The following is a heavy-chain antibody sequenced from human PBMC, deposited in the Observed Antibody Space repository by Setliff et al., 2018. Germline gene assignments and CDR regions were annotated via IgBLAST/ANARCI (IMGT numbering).Heavy chain of an antibody. CDR1: GFTFSVYA. J-gene: IGHJ4*02. V-gene: IGHV3-23*01. CDR2: IFGSGANT. CDR3: AREDDSSGYYYDY. D-gene: IGHD3-22*01. Sequence: GGSLRLSCSASGFTFSVYAMSWVRQAPGKGLEWVATIFGSGANTYYADSVKGRFTISRDNSKNTLYLQMNSLRAEDTAVYYCAREDDSSGYYYDYWGQGTLVTVSS.